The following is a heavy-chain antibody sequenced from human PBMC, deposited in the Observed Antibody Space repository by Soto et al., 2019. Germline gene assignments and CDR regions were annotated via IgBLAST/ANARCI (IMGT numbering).Heavy chain of an antibody. CDR1: GGSFSGYY. CDR3: ARVGRLFVDY. CDR2: INHSGST. D-gene: IGHD6-25*01. Sequence: PSETLSLTCAVYGGSFSGYYWSWIRQPPGKGLEWIGEINHSGSTNYNPSLKSRVTISVDTSKNQFSLKLSSVTAADTAVYYCARVGRLFVDYWGQGTLVTVSS. V-gene: IGHV4-34*01. J-gene: IGHJ4*02.